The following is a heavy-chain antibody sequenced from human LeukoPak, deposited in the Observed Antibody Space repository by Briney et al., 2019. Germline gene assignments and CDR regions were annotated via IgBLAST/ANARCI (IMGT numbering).Heavy chain of an antibody. CDR1: GGTFSSYA. J-gene: IGHJ6*03. CDR2: IIPIFGTA. CDR3: ARGKSVTIFGVVTNPYYYYMDV. D-gene: IGHD3-3*01. V-gene: IGHV1-69*05. Sequence: SVKVSCKASGGTFSSYAISWVRQAPGQGLEWMGGIIPIFGTANYAQKFQGRVTITTDESTSTAYMELSSLRSEDTAVYYCARGKSVTIFGVVTNPYYYYMDVWGKGTTVTVSS.